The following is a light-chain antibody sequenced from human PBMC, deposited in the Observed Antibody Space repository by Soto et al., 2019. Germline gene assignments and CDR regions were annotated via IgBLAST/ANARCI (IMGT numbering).Light chain of an antibody. Sequence: QSVLTQPPSASGTPGQRVTISCSGGSSNIGSNTVNWYQQFPGTAPKLLIYSNIERPSGVPDRFSGSKSGTSASLAISGLKSEDEADYFCAAWDDSLNGPVFGEGTPLTVL. CDR2: SNI. CDR1: SSNIGSNT. CDR3: AAWDDSLNGPV. J-gene: IGLJ3*02. V-gene: IGLV1-44*01.